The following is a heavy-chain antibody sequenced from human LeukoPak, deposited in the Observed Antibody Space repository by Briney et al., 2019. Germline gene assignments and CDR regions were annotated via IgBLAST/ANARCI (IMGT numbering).Heavy chain of an antibody. CDR1: GFTFSTYG. CDR3: AREGKSYYCGY. D-gene: IGHD2-21*01. J-gene: IGHJ4*02. V-gene: IGHV3-33*01. Sequence: GGSLRLSCAASGFTFSTYGMHWVRQAPGKGLEWVAAIWYDGSNKYHADSVKGRFTISRDNSKNTLYLQMNSLRAEDTAVYYCAREGKSYYCGYWGQGTLVTVSS. CDR2: IWYDGSNK.